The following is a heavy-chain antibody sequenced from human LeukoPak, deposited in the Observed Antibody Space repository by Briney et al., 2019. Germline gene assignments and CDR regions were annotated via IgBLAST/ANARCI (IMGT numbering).Heavy chain of an antibody. CDR2: IVGSGDST. D-gene: IGHD4-17*01. Sequence: GGSLRLSCSASGFTFSSYVMHWVRQAPGKGLEYVSGIVGSGDSTYYAYSVQGRFTVSKADAQNSVYLQMNSLRDEDTAVYYCARDGPYGDYANSWGQGTLVTVSS. J-gene: IGHJ5*02. V-gene: IGHV3-64*04. CDR1: GFTFSSYV. CDR3: ARDGPYGDYANS.